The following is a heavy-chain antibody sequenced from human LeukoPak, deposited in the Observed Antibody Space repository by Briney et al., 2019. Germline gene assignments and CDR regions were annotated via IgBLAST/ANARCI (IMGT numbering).Heavy chain of an antibody. Sequence: ASVKVSCKASGGTFSSYAISWVRQAPGQGLEWMGGIIPIFGTANYAQKFQGRVTITTDESTSTAYMELSSLRSEDTAVYYCASGRITGTTSPSDYWGQGTLVTVSS. CDR1: GGTFSSYA. J-gene: IGHJ4*02. CDR3: ASGRITGTTSPSDY. D-gene: IGHD1-7*01. CDR2: IIPIFGTA. V-gene: IGHV1-69*05.